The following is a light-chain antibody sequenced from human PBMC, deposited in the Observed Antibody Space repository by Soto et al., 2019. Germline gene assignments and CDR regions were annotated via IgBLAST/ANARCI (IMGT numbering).Light chain of an antibody. CDR3: QQSYGTPPT. V-gene: IGKV1-39*01. Sequence: DIQMTQSPSTLSASVGDRVTITCRASQSITTWLAWYQQRPGKAPKLLIYAASSLQSGVPSRFSGSGSGTAFTLTISSLQPEDFATYYCQQSYGTPPTFGQGTRLEIK. J-gene: IGKJ5*01. CDR2: AAS. CDR1: QSITTW.